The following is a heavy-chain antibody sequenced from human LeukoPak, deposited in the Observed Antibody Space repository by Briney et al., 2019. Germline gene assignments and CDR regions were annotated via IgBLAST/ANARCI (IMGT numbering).Heavy chain of an antibody. V-gene: IGHV4-59*01. CDR3: ARGGWSMDF. CDR2: IYYSGSP. CDR1: GGSMSSFY. Sequence: SETLSLTCTVSGGSMSSFYWTWIRQPPGKSLEWIGYIYYSGSPNYNPSLKSRVTRSVDTSKSQFSLNLSSVTAADTAVYYCARGGWSMDFWGQGTTVTVSS. J-gene: IGHJ6*02. D-gene: IGHD2-15*01.